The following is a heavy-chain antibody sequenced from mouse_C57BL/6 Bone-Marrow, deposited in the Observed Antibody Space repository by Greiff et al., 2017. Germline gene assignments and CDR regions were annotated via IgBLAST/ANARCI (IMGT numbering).Heavy chain of an antibody. J-gene: IGHJ3*01. CDR1: GYTFTSYW. CDR2: IDPSDSYT. Sequence: QVQLKQPGAELVMPGASVKLSCKASGYTFTSYWMHWVKQSPGQGLEWIGEIDPSDSYTNYNQKFKGKSTLAVDKSSSTDYMQLSSLTSEDSAVYYCARSIYDGYWAYWGQGTLVTVSA. V-gene: IGHV1-69*01. CDR3: ARSIYDGYWAY. D-gene: IGHD2-3*01.